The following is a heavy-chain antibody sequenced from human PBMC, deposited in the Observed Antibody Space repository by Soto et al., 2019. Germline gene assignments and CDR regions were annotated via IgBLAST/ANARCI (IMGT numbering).Heavy chain of an antibody. V-gene: IGHV3-48*03. CDR3: ATDSLFGSESSVNHFHAY. CDR2: ISKSSSVI. D-gene: IGHD3-10*01. CDR1: GSTFSSSE. Sequence: PGGSLRLSCAASGSTFSSSEMHWVRQAPGKGLEWISYISKSSSVIYYADSVKGRFTISRDNSKNLLYLQMNSLRADDTAVYYFATDSLFGSESSVNHFHAYWGHGTSVT. J-gene: IGHJ4*01.